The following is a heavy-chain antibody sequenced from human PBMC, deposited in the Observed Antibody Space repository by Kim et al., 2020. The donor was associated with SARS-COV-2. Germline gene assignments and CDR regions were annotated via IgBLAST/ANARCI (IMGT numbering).Heavy chain of an antibody. CDR3: AKDLTRMVRGDIDY. Sequence: GGSLRLSCAASGFTFSSYAMSWVRQAPGKGLEWVSAISGSGGSTYYADSVKGRFTISRDNSKNTLYLQMNSLRAEDTAVYYCAKDLTRMVRGDIDYWGQGTLVTVSS. J-gene: IGHJ4*02. CDR1: GFTFSSYA. D-gene: IGHD3-10*01. CDR2: ISGSGGST. V-gene: IGHV3-23*01.